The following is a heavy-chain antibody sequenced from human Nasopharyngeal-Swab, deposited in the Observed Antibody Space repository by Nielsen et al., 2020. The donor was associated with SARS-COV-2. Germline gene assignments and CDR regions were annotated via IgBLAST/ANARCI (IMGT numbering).Heavy chain of an antibody. V-gene: IGHV2-5*02. CDR2: IYWDDDK. CDR3: AHGWLRFGELSLSWFDP. Sequence: WIRQPPGKALEWLALIYWDDDKRYSPSLKSRLTITKDTSKNQVVLTMTNMDPVDTATYYCAHGWLRFGELSLSWFDPWGQGTLVTVSS. J-gene: IGHJ5*02. D-gene: IGHD3-16*02.